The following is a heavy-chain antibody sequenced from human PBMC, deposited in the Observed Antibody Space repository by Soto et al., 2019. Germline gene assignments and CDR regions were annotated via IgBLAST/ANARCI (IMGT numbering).Heavy chain of an antibody. J-gene: IGHJ3*02. D-gene: IGHD3-22*01. V-gene: IGHV4-30-4*01. CDR2: IYYSGST. CDR1: GGSISSGDYY. Sequence: SETLSLTCTVSGGSISSGDYYWSWIRQPPGKGLEWIGYIYYSGSTYYNPSLKSRVTISVDTSKNQFSLKLSSVTAADTAVYYCARVLSIVVDYSILGAFDIWGQGTMVTVSS. CDR3: ARVLSIVVDYSILGAFDI.